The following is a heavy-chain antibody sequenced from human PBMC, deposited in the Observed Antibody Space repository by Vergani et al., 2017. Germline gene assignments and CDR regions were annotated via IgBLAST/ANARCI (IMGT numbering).Heavy chain of an antibody. V-gene: IGHV3-48*01. J-gene: IGHJ6*02. D-gene: IGHD2-15*01. CDR1: GFTFSSYS. Sequence: EVQLVESGGGLVQPGGSLRLSCAASGFTFSSYSMNWVRQAPGKGLEWVSYISSSSTIYYADSVKGRFTISRDNAKNSLYLQMNSLRAEDTAVYYCARDGGYCSGGSCRNYYYYGMDVWGQXP. CDR3: ARDGGYCSGGSCRNYYYYGMDV. CDR2: ISSSSTI.